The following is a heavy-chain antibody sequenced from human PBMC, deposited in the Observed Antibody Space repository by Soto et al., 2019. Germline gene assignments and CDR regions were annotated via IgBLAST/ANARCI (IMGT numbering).Heavy chain of an antibody. Sequence: SETLSLTCTVSGGSISSYYWSWIRQPPGKGLEWIGYIYYSGSTNYNPSLKSRVTISVDTSKNQFSLKLSSVTAADTAVYYCARHIIVAGTKGVFDYWGQGTLVTVSS. D-gene: IGHD6-19*01. CDR3: ARHIIVAGTKGVFDY. CDR2: IYYSGST. V-gene: IGHV4-59*08. CDR1: GGSISSYY. J-gene: IGHJ4*02.